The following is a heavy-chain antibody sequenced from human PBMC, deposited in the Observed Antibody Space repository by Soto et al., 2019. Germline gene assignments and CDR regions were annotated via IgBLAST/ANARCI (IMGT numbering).Heavy chain of an antibody. CDR2: TYYRSKWYN. Sequence: SQTLSLTCAISGDSVSSNSAAWNWIRQSPSRGLEWLGRTYYRSKWYNDYAVSVKSRITINPDTSKNQFSLQLNSVTPEDTAVYYCARELWFGDVWNYYYYYMDVWGKGTTVTVSS. V-gene: IGHV6-1*01. D-gene: IGHD3-10*01. J-gene: IGHJ6*03. CDR3: ARELWFGDVWNYYYYYMDV. CDR1: GDSVSSNSAA.